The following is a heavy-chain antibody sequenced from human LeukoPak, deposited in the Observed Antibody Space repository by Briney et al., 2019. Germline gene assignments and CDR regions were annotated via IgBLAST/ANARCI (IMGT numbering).Heavy chain of an antibody. CDR3: ARDASRVTNYYGSGSYWFDP. V-gene: IGHV3-11*01. D-gene: IGHD3-10*01. CDR2: ISISGSTI. CDR1: GFTFSDYY. J-gene: IGHJ5*02. Sequence: PGGSLRLSCAASGFTFSDYYIGWIRQAPGKRLEWGSYISISGSTIYYADSVKGRFTISRANAKNSLYLQMNSLRAEDTAVYYCARDASRVTNYYGSGSYWFDPWGQGTLVTDSS.